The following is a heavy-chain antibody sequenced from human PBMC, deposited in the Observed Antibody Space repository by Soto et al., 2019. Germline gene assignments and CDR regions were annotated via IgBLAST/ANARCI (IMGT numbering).Heavy chain of an antibody. Sequence: ASVKVSCKASGGTFSSYTISWVRQAPGQGLEWMGRIIPILGIANYAQKFQGRVTITTDKSTSTAYMELSSLRSEDTAVYYCARERIVVVTHDAFDIWGQGTMVTVSS. V-gene: IGHV1-69*04. CDR3: ARERIVVVTHDAFDI. CDR1: GGTFSSYT. CDR2: IIPILGIA. J-gene: IGHJ3*02. D-gene: IGHD3-22*01.